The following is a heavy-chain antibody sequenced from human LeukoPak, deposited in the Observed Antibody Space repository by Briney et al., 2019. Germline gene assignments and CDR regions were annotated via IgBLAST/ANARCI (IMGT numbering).Heavy chain of an antibody. Sequence: GASVKVSCKASGYTFTGYYMHWVRQAPGQGLEWMGWINPNSGGTNYAQKFQARVTMTRDTSISTAYMELSRLRSDDTAVYYCAREALYCSSTSCYTSAFDIWGQGTMVTVSS. D-gene: IGHD2-2*02. CDR1: GYTFTGYY. J-gene: IGHJ3*02. CDR3: AREALYCSSTSCYTSAFDI. CDR2: INPNSGGT. V-gene: IGHV1-2*02.